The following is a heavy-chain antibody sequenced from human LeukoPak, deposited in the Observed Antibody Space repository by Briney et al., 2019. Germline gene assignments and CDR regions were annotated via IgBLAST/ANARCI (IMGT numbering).Heavy chain of an antibody. CDR1: GGSFSGYY. D-gene: IGHD1-26*01. J-gene: IGHJ4*02. V-gene: IGHV4-34*01. Sequence: SETLSLTCAVYGGSFSGYYWSWIRQPPGKGLEWIGEINHSGSTNYNPSLKSRVTISIDTSKSQFSLTLSSVTAADTAVYYCARTFSGSYLLDYWGQGALVTVSS. CDR3: ARTFSGSYLLDY. CDR2: INHSGST.